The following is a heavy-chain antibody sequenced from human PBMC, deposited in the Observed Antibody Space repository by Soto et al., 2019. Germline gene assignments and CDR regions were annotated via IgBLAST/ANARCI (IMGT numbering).Heavy chain of an antibody. CDR2: IKSKTNGGTT. D-gene: IGHD1-26*01. CDR3: STLGSPDIYYYYNGFDV. J-gene: IGHJ6*02. CDR1: GFTFNNAW. V-gene: IGHV3-15*01. Sequence: PGGSLRLSCAASGFTFNNAWMSWVRQAPGKGLEWVGRIKSKTNGGTTDYAAPVKGRFSISRDDSKNTLYLQMSSLKIEDTAVYFCSTLGSPDIYYYYNGFDVWGQGPRSPSP.